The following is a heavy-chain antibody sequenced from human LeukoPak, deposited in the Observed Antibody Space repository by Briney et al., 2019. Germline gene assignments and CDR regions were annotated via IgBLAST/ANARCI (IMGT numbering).Heavy chain of an antibody. CDR3: AKDPGPRRYCSSTSCYAGY. CDR1: GFTFSSYA. D-gene: IGHD2-2*01. Sequence: GGSLRLSCAASGFTFSSYAVSWVRQAPGKGLEWVSAISGSGGSTYYADSVKGRFTISRDNSKNTLYLQMNSLRAEDTAVYYCAKDPGPRRYCSSTSCYAGYWGQGTLVTVSS. V-gene: IGHV3-23*01. CDR2: ISGSGGST. J-gene: IGHJ4*02.